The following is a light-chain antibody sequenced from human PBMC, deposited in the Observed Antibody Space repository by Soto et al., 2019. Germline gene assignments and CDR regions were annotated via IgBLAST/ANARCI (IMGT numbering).Light chain of an antibody. CDR1: SSNIGSNT. CDR2: SNN. J-gene: IGLJ2*01. V-gene: IGLV1-44*01. Sequence: QSVLTQPPSASGTPGQRVTMSCSGSSSNIGSNTVNWYQQLPGTAPNLLIYSNNQRPSGVPDRFSGSKSGTSASLAISGLQSEDEAAYYCAAWDDNLNGLVFGGGTKVTVL. CDR3: AAWDDNLNGLV.